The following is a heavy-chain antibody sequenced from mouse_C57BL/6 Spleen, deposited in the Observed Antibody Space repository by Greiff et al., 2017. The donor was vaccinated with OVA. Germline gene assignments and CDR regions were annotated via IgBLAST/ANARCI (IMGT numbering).Heavy chain of an antibody. V-gene: IGHV1-80*01. CDR2: IYPGDGDT. CDR1: GYAFSSYW. Sequence: VVESGASVKISCKASGYAFSSYWMNWVKQRPGKGLEWIGQIYPGDGDTNYNGKFKGKATLTADKSSSTAYMQLSSLTSEDSAVYFCARQAVPHYVDYWGQGTTLTVSS. D-gene: IGHD1-1*01. CDR3: ARQAVPHYVDY. J-gene: IGHJ2*01.